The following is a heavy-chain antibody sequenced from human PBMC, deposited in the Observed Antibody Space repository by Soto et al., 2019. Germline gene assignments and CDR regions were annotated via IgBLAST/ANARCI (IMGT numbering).Heavy chain of an antibody. Sequence: PGGSLRLSCAASGFTFSDYYMTWIRQAPGSGLEWVSYISSSSGTISYADSVKGRFTISRDNAKNSLYLQMNSLRAEDTAVYYCARDRGYDAHDYYYNAMDVWGQGTMVTVSS. CDR2: ISSSSGTI. CDR1: GFTFSDYY. CDR3: ARDRGYDAHDYYYNAMDV. J-gene: IGHJ6*02. V-gene: IGHV3-11*04. D-gene: IGHD2-15*01.